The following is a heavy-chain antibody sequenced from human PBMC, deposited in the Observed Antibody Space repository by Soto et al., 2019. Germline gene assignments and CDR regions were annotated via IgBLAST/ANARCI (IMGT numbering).Heavy chain of an antibody. D-gene: IGHD6-19*01. CDR1: GFPFSDYY. V-gene: IGHV3-11*01. J-gene: IGHJ4*02. CDR3: ARDVFVEWLETFDY. Sequence: GWSLRLSCAASGFPFSDYYMSWIRQAPGKGLEWVSYISNSGNMIFYADSVKGRFTISRDNAKNSLYLQMNDLRVEDTAVYYCARDVFVEWLETFDYWGQGTLVTVSS. CDR2: ISNSGNMI.